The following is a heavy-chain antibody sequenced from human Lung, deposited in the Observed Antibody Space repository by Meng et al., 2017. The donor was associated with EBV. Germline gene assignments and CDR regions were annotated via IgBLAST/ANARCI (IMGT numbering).Heavy chain of an antibody. CDR1: GYTVTSYA. V-gene: IGHV7-4-1*02. CDR2: INTNTGNP. CDR3: ARDKIAVAGITGDY. Sequence: QSGSEWKRPGASEKVSRKASGYTVTSYAMKWVRLAPGEGLEGMGWINTNTGNPTYAQGFTGRFVFSLDTSVSTAYLQISSLKAEDTAVYYCARDKIAVAGITGDYWGQGTLVTVSS. D-gene: IGHD6-19*01. J-gene: IGHJ4*02.